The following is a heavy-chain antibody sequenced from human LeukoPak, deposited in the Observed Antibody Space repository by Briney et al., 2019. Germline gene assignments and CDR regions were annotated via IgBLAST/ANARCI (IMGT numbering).Heavy chain of an antibody. CDR3: ARGPPYAPRVLGV. D-gene: IGHD3-16*01. CDR1: DGSISSGSYY. CDR2: SYNSGST. J-gene: IGHJ6*04. V-gene: IGHV4-61*02. Sequence: SETLSLTCTVSDGSISSGSYYWSWIRQPAGKGLEWIGRSYNSGSTNYNPSLNSRVTISVDTSKNEFSLKLSAVTAAHTAVYYCARGPPYAPRVLGVWGKGTTVTISS.